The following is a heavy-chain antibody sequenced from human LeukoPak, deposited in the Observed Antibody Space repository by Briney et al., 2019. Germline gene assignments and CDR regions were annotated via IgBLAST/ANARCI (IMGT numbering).Heavy chain of an antibody. J-gene: IGHJ3*02. Sequence: SETLSLTCTVSGGSISSRSYYWGWIRQPPGKGLEWIGSIYYSGSTYYNPSLQSRVTISVDTSENQFSLKLNSVTAADTAVYYCARQYCSGGSCEGDAFDIWGQGTMVTVSS. V-gene: IGHV4-39*01. CDR2: IYYSGST. CDR3: ARQYCSGGSCEGDAFDI. CDR1: GGSISSRSYY. D-gene: IGHD2-15*01.